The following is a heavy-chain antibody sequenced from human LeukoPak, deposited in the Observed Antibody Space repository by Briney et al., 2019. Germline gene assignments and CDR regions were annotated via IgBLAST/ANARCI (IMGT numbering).Heavy chain of an antibody. CDR1: GFTFDDYA. Sequence: GGSLRLSCAASGFTFDDYAMHWVRQAPGKGLEWVSGISWNSGSIGYADSVKGRFTISRDNSKNTLYLQMNSLRAEDTAVYYCARAGDSSGWFNYYYYYGMDVWGQGTTVTVSS. CDR2: ISWNSGSI. J-gene: IGHJ6*02. D-gene: IGHD6-19*01. CDR3: ARAGDSSGWFNYYYYYGMDV. V-gene: IGHV3-9*01.